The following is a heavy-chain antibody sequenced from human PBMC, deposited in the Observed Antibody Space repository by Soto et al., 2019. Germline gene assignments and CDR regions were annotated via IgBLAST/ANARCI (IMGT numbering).Heavy chain of an antibody. J-gene: IGHJ4*02. CDR1: GGSSGRDAYY. CDR2: IYYSGST. D-gene: IGHD1-26*01. V-gene: IGHV4-31*03. CDR3: ASQELPPDTFAY. Sequence: SETLSLTCTVSGGSSGRDAYYWSWIRQHTGKGLEWIGYIYYSGSTYYNPSLKSRVTISVDTSKNQFSLKLSSVTAADTAVYYCASQELPPDTFAYWGQGTQVTVSS.